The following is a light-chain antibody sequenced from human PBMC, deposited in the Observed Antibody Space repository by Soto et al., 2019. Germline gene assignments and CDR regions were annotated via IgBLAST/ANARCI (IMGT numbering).Light chain of an antibody. CDR1: QDFSAW. CDR2: KAT. Sequence: DIQMTQSPSTLSASVGDIVTITCRASQDFSAWLAWYQQKPGKPPKLVIYKATALETGVPSRFSGSGSGTEFTLTISSLQPDDFTTYYCQQYSAFPWTFGQGTKVDI. V-gene: IGKV1-5*03. CDR3: QQYSAFPWT. J-gene: IGKJ1*01.